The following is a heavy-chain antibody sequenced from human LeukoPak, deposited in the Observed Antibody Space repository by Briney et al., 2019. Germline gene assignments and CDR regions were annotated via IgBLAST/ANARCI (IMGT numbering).Heavy chain of an antibody. Sequence: GGSLRLSCAASGFTFSSYAMSWVRQAPGKGLGWVSAISVSGGSTYYADSVKGRFTISRDNSKNTLYLQMNSLRAEDTAVYYCAKDLVYYDFWSGLTTYYFDYWGQGTLVTVSS. CDR2: ISVSGGST. CDR3: AKDLVYYDFWSGLTTYYFDY. CDR1: GFTFSSYA. V-gene: IGHV3-23*01. J-gene: IGHJ4*02. D-gene: IGHD3-3*01.